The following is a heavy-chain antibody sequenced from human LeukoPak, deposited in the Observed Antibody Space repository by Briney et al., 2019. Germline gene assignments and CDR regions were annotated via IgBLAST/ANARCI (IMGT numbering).Heavy chain of an antibody. CDR1: GFTFSSYW. D-gene: IGHD4-23*01. CDR2: TNTDGSST. Sequence: GGSLRLSCAASGFTFSSYWMHWVRQAPGKGLVWVSGTNTDGSSTMYADSVKGRFTIARDNAKNTLYLQMNSLRAEDTAVYYCYGANAEHWGQGALVTVSS. J-gene: IGHJ1*01. V-gene: IGHV3-74*03. CDR3: YGANAEH.